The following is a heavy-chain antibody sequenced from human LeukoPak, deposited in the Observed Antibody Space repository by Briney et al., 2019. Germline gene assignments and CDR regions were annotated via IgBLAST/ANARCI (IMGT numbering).Heavy chain of an antibody. Sequence: GGSLRLPCAASGVIFSNYWMHWVRQAPGKGLVWVSRINRDGGSTSYADSVKGRFTISRDNAKNTLYLQMNSLRAEDTAVYYCARAGGDYASGWFDPWGQGTLVTVSS. CDR1: GVIFSNYW. J-gene: IGHJ5*02. CDR2: INRDGGST. D-gene: IGHD4-17*01. CDR3: ARAGGDYASGWFDP. V-gene: IGHV3-74*01.